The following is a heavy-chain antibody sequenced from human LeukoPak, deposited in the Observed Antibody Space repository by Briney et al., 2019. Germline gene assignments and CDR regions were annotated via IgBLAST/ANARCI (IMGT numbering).Heavy chain of an antibody. Sequence: GGSLRLSCAASGFTVSSNYMSWVRQAPGQGLEWVSVIYSGGSTYYADSVKGRFTISRDTSKTTLYLQMNSMRAEDTAVYYCARRGDCSSTSCRHYYYYYMDVWGKGPTVTVSS. V-gene: IGHV3-66*02. CDR3: ARRGDCSSTSCRHYYYYYMDV. J-gene: IGHJ6*03. D-gene: IGHD2-2*01. CDR1: GFTVSSNY. CDR2: IYSGGST.